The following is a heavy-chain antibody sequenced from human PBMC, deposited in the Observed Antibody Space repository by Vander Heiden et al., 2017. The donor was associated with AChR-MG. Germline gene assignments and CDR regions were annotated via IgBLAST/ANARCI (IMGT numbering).Heavy chain of an antibody. CDR3: ARSIAAAGPTFDY. D-gene: IGHD6-13*01. CDR2: IYSGGST. V-gene: IGHV3-53*02. CDR1: GFTVSSNY. J-gene: IGHJ4*02. Sequence: EAQLVETGGGLIQPGGSLRLSCSAPGFTVSSNYMGWVGQAPGKGLEWVSVIYSGGSTYYADSVKGRFTSSRDNSKNTLYLQMNSLRAEDTAVYYCARSIAAAGPTFDYWGQGTLVTVSS.